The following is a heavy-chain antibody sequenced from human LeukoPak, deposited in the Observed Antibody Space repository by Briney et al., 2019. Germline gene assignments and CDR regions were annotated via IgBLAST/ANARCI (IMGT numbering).Heavy chain of an antibody. V-gene: IGHV3-48*03. CDR3: ASEDIVMGTAIRYFQY. CDR2: ITNSGRTT. D-gene: IGHD2-21*02. CDR1: GLTFFNYD. Sequence: GGSLRLSCAASGLTFFNYDLHWVRQAPGKGLEWVSYITNSGRTTHYADSVKGRFTVSRDNAKNSLYLQLNSLRAEDTATYYCASEDIVMGTAIRYFQYWGQGTLVTVSS. J-gene: IGHJ1*01.